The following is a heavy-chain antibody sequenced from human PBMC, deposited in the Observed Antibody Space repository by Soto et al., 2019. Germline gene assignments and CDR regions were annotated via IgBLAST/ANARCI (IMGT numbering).Heavy chain of an antibody. CDR2: ISAHNGNT. V-gene: IGHV1-18*01. J-gene: IGHJ4*02. Sequence: QVHLVQSGAEVKKPGASVKVSCKGSGYDFTTYGITWVRQAPGQGLEWMAWISAHNGNTDYAQKLQGRVTGTRDTSTSTAYMELRSLRSDDTAVDYFARGRYGDYWGQGALVTVSS. D-gene: IGHD1-1*01. CDR1: GYDFTTYG. CDR3: ARGRYGDY.